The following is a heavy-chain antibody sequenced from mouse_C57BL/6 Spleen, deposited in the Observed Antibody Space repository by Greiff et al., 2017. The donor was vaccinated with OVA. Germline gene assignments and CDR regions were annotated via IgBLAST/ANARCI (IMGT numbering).Heavy chain of an antibody. CDR3: ARKARYYCNPNPLFDY. D-gene: IGHD2-1*01. CDR2: ILPESGGT. J-gene: IGHJ2*01. Sequence: VQLQESGAELMKPGASVKLSCKATGYTFTGYWIEWVKQRPGHGLEWIGEILPESGGTTYNQKFKGKATFTADKSSNTAYMQLSSLTTEDSAIYYCARKARYYCNPNPLFDYWGQGTTLTVSS. V-gene: IGHV1-9*01. CDR1: GYTFTGYW.